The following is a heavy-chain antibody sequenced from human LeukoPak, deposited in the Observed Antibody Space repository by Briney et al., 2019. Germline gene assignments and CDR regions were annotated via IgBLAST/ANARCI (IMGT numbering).Heavy chain of an antibody. J-gene: IGHJ4*02. CDR3: ARVRRLYYFDY. Sequence: SETLSLTCAVYGGSFSGYYWSWIRQPPGKGLEWIGEINHSGSTNYNPSLKSRVTISVDTSKDQFSLKLSSVTAADTAVYYCARVRRLYYFDYWGQGTLVTVSS. V-gene: IGHV4-34*01. CDR2: INHSGST. D-gene: IGHD2-21*02. CDR1: GGSFSGYY.